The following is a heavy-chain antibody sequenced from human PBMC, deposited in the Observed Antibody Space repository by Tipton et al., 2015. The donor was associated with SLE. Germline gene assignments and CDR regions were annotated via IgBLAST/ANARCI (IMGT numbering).Heavy chain of an antibody. CDR1: GESFNGYF. V-gene: IGHV4-34*12. D-gene: IGHD1-1*01. Sequence: TLSLTCAVYGESFNGYFWTWIRQPPGKGLEWIAEIIHSGVTNYNPSLRSRVAISVDMSKNQVSLKLSSVTAADTAVYYCARVAPTEVLDYWGQGTPVTASS. CDR3: ARVAPTEVLDY. CDR2: IIHSGVT. J-gene: IGHJ4*02.